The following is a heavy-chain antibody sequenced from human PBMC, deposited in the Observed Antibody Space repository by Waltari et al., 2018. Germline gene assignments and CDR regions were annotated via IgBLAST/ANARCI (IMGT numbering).Heavy chain of an antibody. Sequence: QVQLQESGPGLVRPSETLSLTCAVSDSSITTDYYWGWLRRAPGKGPEWIASIYHPGGSYVNPSRQGRVAISVDTSRNQFSLRLNSLTAADTAVYYCARVTTVRLFDNWGQGILVTVSS. D-gene: IGHD4-4*01. CDR2: IYHPGGS. CDR1: DSSITTDYY. V-gene: IGHV4-38-2*01. CDR3: ARVTTVRLFDN. J-gene: IGHJ4*02.